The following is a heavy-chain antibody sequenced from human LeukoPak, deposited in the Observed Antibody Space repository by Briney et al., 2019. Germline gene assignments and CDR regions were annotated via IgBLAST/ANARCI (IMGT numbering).Heavy chain of an antibody. D-gene: IGHD6-19*01. CDR3: ARERGVAVAGEGVDP. Sequence: ASVKVSCKASGYTFTRHYMQGVRQAPGKALEWMGIINPSGGSTRYAQKFQGRVTVTRDTSTSTVYMELSSLRSEDTAVYYCARERGVAVAGEGVDPWGQGTLVTVSS. V-gene: IGHV1-46*01. CDR1: GYTFTRHY. CDR2: INPSGGST. J-gene: IGHJ5*02.